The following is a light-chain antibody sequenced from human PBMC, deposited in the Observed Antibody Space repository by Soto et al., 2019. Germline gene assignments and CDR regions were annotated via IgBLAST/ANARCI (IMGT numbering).Light chain of an antibody. CDR3: LLSYSGTWV. CDR1: TGAVTSGHY. Sequence: QAVVTQEPSLTVSPGGTVTLTYGSTTGAVTSGHYANWFQQKSGQAPRTVIYDTSKKHSWTPARFSGSLLGGKAALTLSGAQPEDEAEYYCLLSYSGTWVFGGGTKVTVL. CDR2: DTS. J-gene: IGLJ3*02. V-gene: IGLV7-46*01.